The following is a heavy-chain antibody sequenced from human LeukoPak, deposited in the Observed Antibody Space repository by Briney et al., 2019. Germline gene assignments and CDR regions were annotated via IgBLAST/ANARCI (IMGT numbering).Heavy chain of an antibody. Sequence: PSETLSLTCTVSGGSISSYYWSWIRQPPGKGLEWIGYVYTSGSTNYNPSLKSRVTISVDTSKNQFSLKLSSVAAADTAVYYCARSTIPGIAAAGMFYFDYWGQGTLVTVSS. CDR2: VYTSGST. CDR1: GGSISSYY. D-gene: IGHD6-13*01. J-gene: IGHJ4*02. V-gene: IGHV4-4*09. CDR3: ARSTIPGIAAAGMFYFDY.